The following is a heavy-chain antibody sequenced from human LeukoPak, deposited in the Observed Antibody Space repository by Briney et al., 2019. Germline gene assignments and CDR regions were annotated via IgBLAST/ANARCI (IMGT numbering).Heavy chain of an antibody. CDR2: INHSGST. J-gene: IGHJ5*02. Sequence: PSETLSLTCAVYGGSISAYYWSWIRQPPGKGLEWIGDINHSGSTNYNPSLKSRVTISVDTSKNQFSLKLSSVTAADTAVYYCARGTRVTKRFDPWGQGTLVTVSS. V-gene: IGHV4-34*01. CDR1: GGSISAYY. CDR3: ARGTRVTKRFDP. D-gene: IGHD4-17*01.